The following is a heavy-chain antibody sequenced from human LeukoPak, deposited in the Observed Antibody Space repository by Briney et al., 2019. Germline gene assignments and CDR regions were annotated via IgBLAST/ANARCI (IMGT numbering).Heavy chain of an antibody. J-gene: IGHJ4*02. D-gene: IGHD2-8*02. Sequence: SETLSLTCTVSGGSINSYYWSWIRQPAGKGLEWIGRIYRSGSTNYNPSLKSRVTMSVDTSKNQFSLKLNSVTAADTAVYYCAGHHPRNTVDFCGQGTLVTVSS. V-gene: IGHV4-4*07. CDR1: GGSINSYY. CDR2: IYRSGST. CDR3: AGHHPRNTVDF.